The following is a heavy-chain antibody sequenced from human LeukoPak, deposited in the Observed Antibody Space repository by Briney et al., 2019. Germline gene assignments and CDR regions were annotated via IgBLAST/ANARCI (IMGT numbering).Heavy chain of an antibody. CDR2: NSGST. D-gene: IGHD6-19*01. Sequence: SETLSLTCTVSGDSISSYYWSWIRQPPGKGLEWIGYNSGSTNYNPSLKSRVTMSVDTSKNQFSLKLSSVTAADTAVYYCAKSGYSSGWYRGYFDYWGQGTLVTVSS. J-gene: IGHJ4*02. V-gene: IGHV4-59*01. CDR1: GDSISSYY. CDR3: AKSGYSSGWYRGYFDY.